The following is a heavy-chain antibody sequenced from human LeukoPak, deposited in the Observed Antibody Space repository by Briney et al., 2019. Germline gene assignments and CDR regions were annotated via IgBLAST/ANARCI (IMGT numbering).Heavy chain of an antibody. CDR1: GFSVSSNW. D-gene: IGHD1-26*01. V-gene: IGHV3-74*01. CDR2: INADGSNT. Sequence: GGSLRLSCVASGFSVSSNWMHWVRQAPGKGLVWVSRINADGSNTYYADSARGRFTISRDNAKNTVYLQMNSLRAEDTAVYYCARGSGSHGDFDYWGQGTLVTVSS. CDR3: ARGSGSHGDFDY. J-gene: IGHJ4*02.